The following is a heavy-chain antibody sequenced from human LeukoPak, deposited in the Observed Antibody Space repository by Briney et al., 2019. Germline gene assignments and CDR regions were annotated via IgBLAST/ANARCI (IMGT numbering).Heavy chain of an antibody. CDR1: GDSISTSSFY. J-gene: IGHJ4*02. D-gene: IGHD3-22*01. CDR2: IYYSGIT. CDR3: ARSYYYDYRQIDY. V-gene: IGHV4-39*01. Sequence: PSETLSLTCTVSGDSISTSSFYWGWIRQPPGKGLEWLGSIYYSGITHYNPSLKSRVTISVGTSKNQFSLHLYSVTAADTAVFYCARSYYYDYRQIDYWGQGTLVTVSS.